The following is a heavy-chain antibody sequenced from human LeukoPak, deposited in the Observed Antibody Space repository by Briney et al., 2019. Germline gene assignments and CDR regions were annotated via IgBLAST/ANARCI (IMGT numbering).Heavy chain of an antibody. D-gene: IGHD6-19*01. Sequence: RGESLQISCKGSGYSFTNYWIAWVRQLPGKGLEWMGIIYPGDSDTRYSPSFQGQVTISADKSISTAYLQWSSLKASDTAMYYCASSRSGWSFDYWGQGTLVTVSS. CDR1: GYSFTNYW. J-gene: IGHJ4*02. CDR2: IYPGDSDT. V-gene: IGHV5-51*01. CDR3: ASSRSGWSFDY.